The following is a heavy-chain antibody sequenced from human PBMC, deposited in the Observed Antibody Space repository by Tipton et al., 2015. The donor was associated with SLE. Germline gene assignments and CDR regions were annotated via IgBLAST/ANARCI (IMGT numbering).Heavy chain of an antibody. CDR3: ARHKGSGWFFDY. V-gene: IGHV4-34*01. CDR1: GGSFSGYY. J-gene: IGHJ4*02. D-gene: IGHD6-19*01. CDR2: INHSGST. Sequence: TLSLTCAVYGGSFSGYYWSWIRQPPGKGLEWIGEINHSGSTNYNPSLKSRVTISVDTSKNQFSLKLSSVTAADTAVYYCARHKGSGWFFDYWGQGTLVTVSS.